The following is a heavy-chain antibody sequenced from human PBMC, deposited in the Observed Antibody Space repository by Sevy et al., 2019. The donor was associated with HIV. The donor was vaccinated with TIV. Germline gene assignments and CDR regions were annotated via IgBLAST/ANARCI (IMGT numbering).Heavy chain of an antibody. CDR3: ARALTYSSSWYGRDYYYYMDV. CDR1: GSTFSSYS. Sequence: GGSLRLSCAASGSTFSSYSMNWVRQAPGKGLEWVSSISSSSSYIYYADSVKGRFTISRDNAKNSLYLQMNSLRAEDTAVYYCARALTYSSSWYGRDYYYYMDVWGKGTTVTVSS. J-gene: IGHJ6*03. CDR2: ISSSSSYI. V-gene: IGHV3-21*01. D-gene: IGHD6-13*01.